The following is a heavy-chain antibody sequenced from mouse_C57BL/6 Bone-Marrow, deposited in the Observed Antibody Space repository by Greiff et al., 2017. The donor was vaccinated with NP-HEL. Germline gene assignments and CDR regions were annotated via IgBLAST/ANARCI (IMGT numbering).Heavy chain of an antibody. CDR3: ARGGYGNYFDY. CDR1: GYAFTNYL. CDR2: INPGSGGT. D-gene: IGHD1-1*01. J-gene: IGHJ2*01. Sequence: QVQLQQSGAELVRPGTSVKVSCKASGYAFTNYLIEWVKQRPGQGLEWIGVINPGSGGTNYNEKFKGKATLTVDKSSSTAYMELNSLTSEDSAVYYCARGGYGNYFDYWGQGTTLTVSS. V-gene: IGHV1-54*01.